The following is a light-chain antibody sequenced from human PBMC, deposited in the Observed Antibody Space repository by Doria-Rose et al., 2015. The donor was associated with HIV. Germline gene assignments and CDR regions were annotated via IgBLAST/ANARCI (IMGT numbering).Light chain of an antibody. CDR3: QQYDDLPYT. V-gene: IGKV1-33*01. CDR2: DAS. CDR1: QASSNY. J-gene: IGKJ2*01. Sequence: PPTLSPSVGDRPTINCRWSQASSNYLKWYQQKPGKAPKLLIYDASNMERGVPSRFSGSGSGTDSTFTISSLQPEDIATYYCQQYDDLPYTFGQGTNPKIK.